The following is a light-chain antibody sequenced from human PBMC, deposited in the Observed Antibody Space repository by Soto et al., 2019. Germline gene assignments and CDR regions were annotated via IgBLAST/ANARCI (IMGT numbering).Light chain of an antibody. V-gene: IGKV1-33*01. J-gene: IGKJ3*01. CDR3: QQYDNLPTFT. Sequence: DIQMTQSPSSLSASVGDRVTITCQASQDISNHLNWYQQKPGKAPKLLIYDASSLETGVPSSFSGSGCGTDFTFTITSLRPEDIATYYCQQYDNLPTFTFGPGTKVDIK. CDR2: DAS. CDR1: QDISNH.